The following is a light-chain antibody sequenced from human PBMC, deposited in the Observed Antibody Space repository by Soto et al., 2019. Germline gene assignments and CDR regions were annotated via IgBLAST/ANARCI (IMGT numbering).Light chain of an antibody. CDR1: QSINRN. J-gene: IGKJ4*01. CDR2: RAS. Sequence: EIVMTQSPATLSVSPGERATLSCRASQSINRNLAWYQQKPGQAPRLLMFRASIRATGFPARFSGSGSGTEFNITISSLQSEDSAIYYCQQYNNWPRATFGGGTKVDIK. CDR3: QQYNNWPRAT. V-gene: IGKV3-15*01.